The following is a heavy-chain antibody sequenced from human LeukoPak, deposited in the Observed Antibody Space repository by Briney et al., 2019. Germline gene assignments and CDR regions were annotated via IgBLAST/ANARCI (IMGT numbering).Heavy chain of an antibody. CDR2: ISMGTSFI. CDR3: ARSPTFRGWFDP. CDR1: GFTFSSYN. J-gene: IGHJ5*02. V-gene: IGHV3-21*05. Sequence: GGSLRLSCAASGFTFSSYNMNWVRQAPGKGLEWVAYISMGTSFIYYADSVKGRFTISRDNAKNSLYLQVNSLRAEDTAVYYCARSPTFRGWFDPWGQGTLVTVSS. D-gene: IGHD2/OR15-2a*01.